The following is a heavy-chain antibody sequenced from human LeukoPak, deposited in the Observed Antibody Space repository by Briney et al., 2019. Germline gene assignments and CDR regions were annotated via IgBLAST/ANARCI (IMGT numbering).Heavy chain of an antibody. J-gene: IGHJ4*02. CDR2: ILKDGSDA. Sequence: GGSLRLSCTASAFTFNNFPMHWVRQAPGKGLEWVTLILKDGSDAFYADSVKGRFTISRDNSGNTLFLQMNSLRAEDTAIYYCARDFHYFFNYCGQGTLVTVSS. CDR1: AFTFNNFP. CDR3: ARDFHYFFNY. V-gene: IGHV3-30-3*01. D-gene: IGHD3-9*01.